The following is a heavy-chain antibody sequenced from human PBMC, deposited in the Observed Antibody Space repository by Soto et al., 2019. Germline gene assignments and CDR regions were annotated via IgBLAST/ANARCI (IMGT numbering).Heavy chain of an antibody. CDR1: GYTFTSYG. Sequence: QVQLVQSGAEVKKPGASVKVSCKASGYTFTSYGISWVRQAPGQGLEWMGWISAYNGNTNYAQKLQGRVTMTTDTSTSTAYMELRSLRSDDTAVYYCARLPAPYYYDSSGYPPRFFAYWGQGTLVTVSS. V-gene: IGHV1-18*04. J-gene: IGHJ4*02. CDR3: ARLPAPYYYDSSGYPPRFFAY. D-gene: IGHD3-22*01. CDR2: ISAYNGNT.